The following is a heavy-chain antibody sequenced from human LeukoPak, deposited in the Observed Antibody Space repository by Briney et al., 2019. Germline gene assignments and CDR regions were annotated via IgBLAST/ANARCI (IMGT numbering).Heavy chain of an antibody. D-gene: IGHD3-10*01. Sequence: SETLSLTCTVSGGSISRYYWSWIRQPAGKGLEWIGRIYTSGSTNYNPSLKSRVTMSVDTSKNQFSLKLSSVTAADTAVYYCARDHRAPVLLWFGELFGWFDPWGQGTLVTVSS. J-gene: IGHJ5*02. CDR2: IYTSGST. V-gene: IGHV4-4*07. CDR1: GGSISRYY. CDR3: ARDHRAPVLLWFGELFGWFDP.